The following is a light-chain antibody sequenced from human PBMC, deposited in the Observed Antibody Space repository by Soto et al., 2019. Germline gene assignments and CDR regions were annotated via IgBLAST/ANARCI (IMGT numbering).Light chain of an antibody. CDR1: QSVSSSY. CDR2: GAS. Sequence: DIVLTQSPGTLSLSPGERATLSCRASQSVSSSYLAWYQQKPGQAPRLLIYGASNRATGIPDRFSGGGSGTDFTLTISRLEPEDFVVDYCQHYGTSPAWTFGQGTKVEIK. CDR3: QHYGTSPAWT. V-gene: IGKV3-20*01. J-gene: IGKJ1*01.